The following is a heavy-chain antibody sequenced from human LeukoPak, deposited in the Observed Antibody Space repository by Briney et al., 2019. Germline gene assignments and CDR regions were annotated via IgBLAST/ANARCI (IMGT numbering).Heavy chain of an antibody. CDR2: MQSTGNS. Sequence: PSETLSLTCSVSGDSISTYHWNWIRKPPGKGLELIAYMQSTGNSKYNPSLKSRATMSVDTSKNQVVLNLSSVTAADTAVYYCARDKRHSYGRYFAHWGQGMLVTVSS. D-gene: IGHD5-18*01. V-gene: IGHV4-59*01. CDR1: GDSISTYH. J-gene: IGHJ4*02. CDR3: ARDKRHSYGRYFAH.